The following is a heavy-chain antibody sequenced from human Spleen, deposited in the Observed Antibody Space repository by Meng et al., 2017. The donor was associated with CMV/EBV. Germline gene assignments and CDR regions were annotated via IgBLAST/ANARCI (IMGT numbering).Heavy chain of an antibody. Sequence: ASVKVSCKASGYTFTSYYMHWVRQAPGQGLEWMGIINPSGGSTSYAQKFQGRVTMTRDTSTSTVYMELSSLRSEDTAVYYCARDKVVVVPAALYYYYYYGMDVWGQGTTVTVSS. J-gene: IGHJ6*02. CDR1: GYTFTSYY. CDR2: INPSGGST. D-gene: IGHD2-2*01. V-gene: IGHV1-46*01. CDR3: ARDKVVVVPAALYYYYYYGMDV.